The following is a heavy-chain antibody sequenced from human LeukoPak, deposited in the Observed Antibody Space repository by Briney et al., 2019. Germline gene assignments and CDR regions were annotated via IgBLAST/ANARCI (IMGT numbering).Heavy chain of an antibody. CDR1: GYSFTSYW. Sequence: GESLPISCQGSGYSFTSYWIGWVRQMPGKGLEWMGIIYPGDSDTRYSPSFQCQVTISADKSISTAYLQWSSLKASDTAMYYCARLPGYCSSTSCYKASYYYYMDVWGKGTTVTISS. V-gene: IGHV5-51*01. J-gene: IGHJ6*03. CDR3: ARLPGYCSSTSCYKASYYYYMDV. D-gene: IGHD2-2*02. CDR2: IYPGDSDT.